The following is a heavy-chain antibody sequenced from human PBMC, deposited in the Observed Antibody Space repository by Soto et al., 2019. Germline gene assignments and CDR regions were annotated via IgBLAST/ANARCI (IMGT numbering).Heavy chain of an antibody. CDR1: GYTLTELS. CDR2: FDPEDGET. CDR3: ATPGTTSHDAFDI. Sequence: RASVKVSCKVSGYTLTELSMHWVRQAPGKGLEWMGGFDPEDGETIYAQKFQGRVTMTEDTSTDTAYMELSSLRPEDTAVYYCATPGTTSHDAFDIWGQGTMVTVSS. V-gene: IGHV1-24*01. J-gene: IGHJ3*02. D-gene: IGHD1-1*01.